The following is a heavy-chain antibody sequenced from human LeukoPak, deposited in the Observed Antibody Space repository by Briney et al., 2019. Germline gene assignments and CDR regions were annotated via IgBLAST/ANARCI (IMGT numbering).Heavy chain of an antibody. CDR3: ARASCGSDCYSFDS. J-gene: IGHJ4*02. D-gene: IGHD2-21*02. Sequence: PSQTLSLTCTVSGGSISSNDYYWSWIRQPPGKGLEWIGYIYYGGSTYYNPSLKSRVTISVDTSKNQFSLKLTSVTAADTAVYFCARASCGSDCYSFDSWGQGTLVTVSS. CDR2: IYYGGST. V-gene: IGHV4-30-4*01. CDR1: GGSISSNDYY.